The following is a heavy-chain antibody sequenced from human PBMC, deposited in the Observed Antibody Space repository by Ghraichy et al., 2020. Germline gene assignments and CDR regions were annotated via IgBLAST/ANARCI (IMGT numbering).Heavy chain of an antibody. V-gene: IGHV3-53*01. CDR1: GFTVSSNY. J-gene: IGHJ1*01. CDR2: IYSGGST. CDR3: ARVGGVTWFGELGYFQH. Sequence: GGSLRLSCAASGFTVSSNYMSWVRQAPGKGLEWVSVIYSGGSTYYADSVKGRFTISRDNSKNTLYLQMNSLRAEDTAVYYCARVGGVTWFGELGYFQHWGQGTLVTVSS. D-gene: IGHD3-10*01.